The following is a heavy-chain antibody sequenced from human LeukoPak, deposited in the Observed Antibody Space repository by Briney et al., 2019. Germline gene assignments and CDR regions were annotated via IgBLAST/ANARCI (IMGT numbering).Heavy chain of an antibody. J-gene: IGHJ6*02. Sequence: GGSLRLSCAASGFTFSSYAMSWVRQAPGKGLEWVSAISGSGGSTCYADSVKGRFTISRDNSKNTLYLQMNSLRAEDTAVYYCAKDVDIVVVSGMDVWGQGTTVTVSS. CDR3: AKDVDIVVVSGMDV. V-gene: IGHV3-23*01. D-gene: IGHD2-2*01. CDR1: GFTFSSYA. CDR2: ISGSGGST.